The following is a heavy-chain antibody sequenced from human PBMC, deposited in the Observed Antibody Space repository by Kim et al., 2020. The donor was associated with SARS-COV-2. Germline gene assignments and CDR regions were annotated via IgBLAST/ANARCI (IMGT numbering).Heavy chain of an antibody. Sequence: ASVKVSCKASGYTFTLYNIHWVRQAPGQGLEWMGRINPGGGRTTYAQRFQGRVTMTKDTSASTVYLELSSLRSEDTAVYYCARAPTTIQENGAFDYWGQGTLVTVSS. CDR1: GYTFTLYN. V-gene: IGHV1-46*01. CDR3: ARAPTTIQENGAFDY. D-gene: IGHD5-18*01. J-gene: IGHJ4*02. CDR2: INPGGGRT.